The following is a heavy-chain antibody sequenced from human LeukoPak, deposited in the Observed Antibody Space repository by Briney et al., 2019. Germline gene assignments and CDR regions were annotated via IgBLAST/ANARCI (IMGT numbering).Heavy chain of an antibody. J-gene: IGHJ3*01. D-gene: IGHD2-21*02. Sequence: SETLSLTCSVYGGSFSDYFWSWIRQSPGKGLEWIGEIDDGGNTNYNPSLMSRVIVSMEKSKKQFSLVMRSVAAADTAVYYCARFSRITWGDWGDAFDVWGQGTTVIVSS. CDR1: GGSFSDYF. CDR3: ARFSRITWGDWGDAFDV. CDR2: IDDGGNT. V-gene: IGHV4-34*01.